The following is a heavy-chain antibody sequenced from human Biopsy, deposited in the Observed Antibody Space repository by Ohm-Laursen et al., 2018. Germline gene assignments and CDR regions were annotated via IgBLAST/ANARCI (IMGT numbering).Heavy chain of an antibody. J-gene: IGHJ4*02. Sequence: SQTLSLTYTVSGGSIISYYWNWIRQPPGKGLEWIGHISYTGYTSYNASLKSRVTISVDTSRNHFSLRLSSVTAADTAVYYCARQDGYLGYEYWGQGALVTVSS. V-gene: IGHV4-59*08. CDR1: GGSIISYY. CDR3: ARQDGYLGYEY. D-gene: IGHD5-24*01. CDR2: ISYTGYT.